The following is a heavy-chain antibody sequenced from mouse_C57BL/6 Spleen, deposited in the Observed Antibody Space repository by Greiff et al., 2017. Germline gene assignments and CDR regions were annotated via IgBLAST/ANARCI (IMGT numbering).Heavy chain of an antibody. CDR3: ARDSGSYYYGSRDWFAY. J-gene: IGHJ3*01. Sequence: EVQLVESGGGLVKPGGSLKLSCAASGFTFSDYGMHWVRQAPEKGLEWVAYISSGSSTIYYADKVKGRFTISRDNAKNTLFLQRTSLRSEDTAMYYCARDSGSYYYGSRDWFAYWGQGTLVTVSA. D-gene: IGHD1-1*01. V-gene: IGHV5-17*01. CDR2: ISSGSSTI. CDR1: GFTFSDYG.